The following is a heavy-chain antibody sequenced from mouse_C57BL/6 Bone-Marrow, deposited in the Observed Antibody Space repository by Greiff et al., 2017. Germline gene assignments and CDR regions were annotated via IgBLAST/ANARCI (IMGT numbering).Heavy chain of an antibody. V-gene: IGHV1-9*01. CDR2: ILPGSGST. J-gene: IGHJ3*01. CDR1: GYTFTGYW. CDR3: ARRKSYGYGFAY. D-gene: IGHD2-2*01. Sequence: VKVVESGAELMKPGASVKLSCKATGYTFTGYWIEWVKQRPGHGLEWIGEILPGSGSTNYKEKFKGKATFTADTSSNTAYMQLSSLTTEDSAIYYCARRKSYGYGFAYWGQGTLVTVSA.